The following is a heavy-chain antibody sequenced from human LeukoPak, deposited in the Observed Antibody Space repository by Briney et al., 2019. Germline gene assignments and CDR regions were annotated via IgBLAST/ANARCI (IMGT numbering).Heavy chain of an antibody. CDR2: MNPNSGNT. V-gene: IGHV1-8*01. CDR1: GYTFTSYD. CDR3: ATPGGYYGSGSYSPWRYYSYGMDV. D-gene: IGHD3-10*01. Sequence: GASVKVSCKASGYTFTSYDINWVRQATGQGLEWMGWMNPNSGNTGYAQKFQGRVTMTRNTSISTAYMELSSLRSEDTAVYYCATPGGYYGSGSYSPWRYYSYGMDVWGQGTTVTVSS. J-gene: IGHJ6*02.